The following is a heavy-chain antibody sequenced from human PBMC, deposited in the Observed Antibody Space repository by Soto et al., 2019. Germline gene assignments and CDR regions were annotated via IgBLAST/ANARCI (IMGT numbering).Heavy chain of an antibody. V-gene: IGHV3-30-3*01. CDR2: ISYDGSNK. D-gene: IGHD3-9*01. J-gene: IGHJ5*02. Sequence: PGGSLRLSCAASGFTFSSYAMHWVRQAPGKGLEWVAVISYDGSNKYYADSVKGRFTISRDNSKNTLYLQMNSLRAEDTAVYYCAKDAATYYDNLTGPRYNWFDPWGQGTLVTVSS. CDR3: AKDAATYYDNLTGPRYNWFDP. CDR1: GFTFSSYA.